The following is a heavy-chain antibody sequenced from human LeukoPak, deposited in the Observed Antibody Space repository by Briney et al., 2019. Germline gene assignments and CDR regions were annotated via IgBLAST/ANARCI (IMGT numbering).Heavy chain of an antibody. CDR3: ARDSDDYGDYFWFDP. V-gene: IGHV1-69*13. D-gene: IGHD4-17*01. J-gene: IGHJ5*02. CDR1: GGTFSSYA. CDR2: IIPIFGTA. Sequence: SVKVSCKASGGTFSSYAISWVRQAPGQGLEWMGGIIPIFGTANYAQKFQGRVTITADESTSPAYMELSSLRSEDTAVYYCARDSDDYGDYFWFDPWGQGTLVTVSS.